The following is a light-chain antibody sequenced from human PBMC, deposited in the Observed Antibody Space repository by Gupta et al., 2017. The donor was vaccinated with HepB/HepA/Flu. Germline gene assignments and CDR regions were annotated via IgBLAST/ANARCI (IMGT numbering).Light chain of an antibody. CDR1: QSVSSY. V-gene: IGKV3-11*01. CDR2: DAS. CDR3: QQRSNGPQWT. Sequence: VFTPSPATLPLSPGERATLSCRASQSVSSYLAWYQQKPGQAPRLLIYDASNRATGIPARFSGSGSGTDFTLTISSLEPEDFAVYYCQQRSNGPQWTFGQGTKVEIK. J-gene: IGKJ1*01.